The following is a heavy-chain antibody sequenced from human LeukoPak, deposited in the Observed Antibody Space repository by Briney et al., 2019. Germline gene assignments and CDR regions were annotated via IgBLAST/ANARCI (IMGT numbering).Heavy chain of an antibody. CDR3: ARDAPQYYYGSGSSYFDY. V-gene: IGHV3-11*01. CDR2: ISSSGSTI. Sequence: GGSLRLSCAASGFTFSDYYMSWIRQAPGKGLEWVSYISSSGSTIYYADSVKGRFTISRDNAKNSLYLQMNSLRAEDTAVYYCARDAPQYYYGSGSSYFDYWGQGTLVTVSS. J-gene: IGHJ4*02. CDR1: GFTFSDYY. D-gene: IGHD3-10*01.